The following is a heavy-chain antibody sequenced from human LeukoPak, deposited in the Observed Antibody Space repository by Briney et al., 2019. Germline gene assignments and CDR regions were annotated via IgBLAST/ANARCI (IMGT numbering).Heavy chain of an antibody. J-gene: IGHJ6*03. Sequence: ASVKVSCKASGGTFNSYAISWVRQAPGQGLEWMGGIIPIFGTANYAQKFQGRVTITADESTSTAYMELSSLRSEDTAVYYCARESHLYCSGGSCHPMDVRGKATTVTVSS. CDR1: GGTFNSYA. CDR2: IIPIFGTA. CDR3: ARESHLYCSGGSCHPMDV. V-gene: IGHV1-69*13. D-gene: IGHD2-15*01.